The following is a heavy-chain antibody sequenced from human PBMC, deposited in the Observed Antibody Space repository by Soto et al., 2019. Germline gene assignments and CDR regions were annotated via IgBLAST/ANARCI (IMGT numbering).Heavy chain of an antibody. CDR1: GYSFTSYW. CDR2: IYPGGSDT. CDR3: ARRHSNTGGFDF. Sequence: GESLKISCKASGYSFTSYWVGWVRQIPGKGLEWMGIIYPGGSDTRYSPSFQGQITISVDKSINTAYLQWISLKASDTAMYYCARRHSNTGGFDFWGQGTMVTVSS. J-gene: IGHJ3*01. D-gene: IGHD7-27*01. V-gene: IGHV5-51*01.